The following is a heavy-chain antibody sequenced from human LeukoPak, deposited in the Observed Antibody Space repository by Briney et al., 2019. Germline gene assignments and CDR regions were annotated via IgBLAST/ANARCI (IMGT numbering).Heavy chain of an antibody. CDR2: ISSSSSYI. V-gene: IGHV3-21*01. CDR3: ARDAGYYYYGMDV. CDR1: GFTFSSYS. J-gene: IGHJ6*02. Sequence: GGSLRLSCAAFGFTFSSYSMNWVRQAPGKGLEWVSSISSSSSYIYYADSVKGRFTISRDNAKNSLYLQMNSLRAEDTAVYYCARDAGYYYYGMDVWGQGTTVTVSS.